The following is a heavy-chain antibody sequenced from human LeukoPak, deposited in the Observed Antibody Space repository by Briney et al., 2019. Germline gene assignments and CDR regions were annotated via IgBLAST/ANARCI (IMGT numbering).Heavy chain of an antibody. CDR3: ARDRSPPPQLGEVVDNWFDP. J-gene: IGHJ5*02. CDR2: IIPIFGTA. V-gene: IGHV1-69*01. CDR1: GGTFSSYA. D-gene: IGHD2-2*01. Sequence: GSSVKVSCKASGGTFSSYAISWVRQAPGQGLEWMGGIIPIFGTANFAQKFQGRVTITADESTSTAYMELSSLRSEDRAGYYCARDRSPPPQLGEVVDNWFDPWGQGTLVTVSS.